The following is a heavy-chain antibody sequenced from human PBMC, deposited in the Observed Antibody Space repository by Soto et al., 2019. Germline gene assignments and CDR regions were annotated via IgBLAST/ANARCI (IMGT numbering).Heavy chain of an antibody. D-gene: IGHD1-26*01. J-gene: IGHJ6*02. CDR3: GRQGIGSLHGLVDV. Sequence: QVQLQQSGPGLVKPSETLSLTCTVSSGPSSSHNWGWIRQSPGRGLEWIGYVYNTGGTSYNPSLKSRVTISADTSANHISPPLSFVTAADTASYYCGRQGIGSLHGLVDVWGQGTTVSVSS. V-gene: IGHV4-59*08. CDR2: VYNTGGT. CDR1: SGPSSSHN.